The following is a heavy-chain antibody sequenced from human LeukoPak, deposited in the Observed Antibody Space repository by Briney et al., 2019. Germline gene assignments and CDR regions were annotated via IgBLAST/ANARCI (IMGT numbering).Heavy chain of an antibody. D-gene: IGHD2-2*01. J-gene: IGHJ5*02. CDR2: INGSGGST. CDR3: AKGTRRSIVPAATWFDP. Sequence: GGSLRLSCAAPGFTFSSFAISWVRPAPGKGVGGVSAINGSGGSTYYADSVKGRFTISRDNSKNTLYLQMNSLRAEDTAVYYCAKGTRRSIVPAATWFDPWGQGTLVTVSS. V-gene: IGHV3-23*01. CDR1: GFTFSSFA.